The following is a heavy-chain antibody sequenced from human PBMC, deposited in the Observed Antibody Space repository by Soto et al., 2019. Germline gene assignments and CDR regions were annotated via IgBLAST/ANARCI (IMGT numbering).Heavy chain of an antibody. J-gene: IGHJ4*02. CDR3: ARDRLGEVVVPGPLDY. D-gene: IGHD3-22*01. CDR2: IIPIFGTA. CDR1: GGTFSSYA. V-gene: IGHV1-69*06. Sequence: QVQLVQSGAEVKKPGSSVKVSCKASGGTFSSYAISWVRQAPGQGLEWMGGIIPIFGTANYAQKFQGRVTITADKSTSTAYMELSSLRSEDTAVYYCARDRLGEVVVPGPLDYWGQGTLVTVSS.